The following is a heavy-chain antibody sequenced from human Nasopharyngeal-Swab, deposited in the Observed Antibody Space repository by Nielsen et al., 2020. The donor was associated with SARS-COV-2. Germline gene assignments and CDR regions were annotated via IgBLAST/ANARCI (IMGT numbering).Heavy chain of an antibody. CDR3: ARDTNYGGESLSGTFDI. V-gene: IGHV4-30-4*01. CDR2: IYYSGST. D-gene: IGHD4-23*01. J-gene: IGHJ3*02. CDR1: GASINSRDYY. Sequence: SETLSLTCTVSGASINSRDYYWNWIRQPPGKGLEWIGYIYYSGSTYYDPSLKSRVTISMDTSKNHFSLNMTSVSAADTAVYYCARDTNYGGESLSGTFDIWGQGTMVTVSS.